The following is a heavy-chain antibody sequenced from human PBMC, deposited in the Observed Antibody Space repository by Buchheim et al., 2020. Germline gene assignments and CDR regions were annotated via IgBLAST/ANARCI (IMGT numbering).Heavy chain of an antibody. CDR2: VGMAGDT. J-gene: IGHJ6*02. CDR1: GFTFSSYD. CDR3: ARDPSGRGMDV. V-gene: IGHV3-13*04. Sequence: EVQLVESGGGLVQPGGSLRLSCAASGFTFSSYDMQWVRQVSGKGLEWVSAVGMAGDTHYSGSVRGRFTISREHAKNSVYLQMNNLGAGDTAVYYCARDPSGRGMDVWGQGTT.